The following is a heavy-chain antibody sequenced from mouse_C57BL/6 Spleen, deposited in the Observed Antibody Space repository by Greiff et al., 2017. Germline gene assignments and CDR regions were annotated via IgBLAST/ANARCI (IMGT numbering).Heavy chain of an antibody. CDR1: GFTFSSYA. CDR3: ARGGENYFDY. D-gene: IGHD2-13*01. V-gene: IGHV5-4*03. CDR2: ISDGGSYT. J-gene: IGHJ2*02. Sequence: EVKVIESGGGLVKPGGSLKLSCAASGFTFSSYAMSWVRQTPEKRLEWVATISDGGSYTYYPDNVKGRFTISRDNAKNNLYLQMGHLKSEDTAMYYCARGGENYFDYWCQGTSLTVSS.